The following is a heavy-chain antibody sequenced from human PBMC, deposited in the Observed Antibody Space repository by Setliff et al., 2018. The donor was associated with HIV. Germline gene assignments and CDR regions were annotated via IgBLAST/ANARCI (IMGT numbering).Heavy chain of an antibody. D-gene: IGHD2-2*01. Sequence: SAALSLTFAVYGASISSSNSYWGWIRQPPGKRLYWLGSIYQSGSTSSNPSLSSRLTISVDTSKNQVSLRLSSVTAADTGVYYCARHRDPPGTSWIFYYYYMDLWGGGTTVTVSS. CDR1: GASISSSNSY. J-gene: IGHJ6*03. CDR3: ARHRDPPGTSWIFYYYYMDL. V-gene: IGHV4-39*01. CDR2: IYQSGST.